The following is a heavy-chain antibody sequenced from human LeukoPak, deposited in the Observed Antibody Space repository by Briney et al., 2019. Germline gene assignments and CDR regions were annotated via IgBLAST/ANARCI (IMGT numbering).Heavy chain of an antibody. CDR2: ISGSGSDT. V-gene: IGHV3-23*01. CDR3: AKRGYYYDSRVFHGFDY. Sequence: GGSLRLSCAASGFTFSSYAMSWVRQAPGKGLEWVSGISGSGSDTYYADSVKGRFTISRDISKNTLHLQMNSLRAEDTAVYYCAKRGYYYDSRVFHGFDYWGQGTLVTVSS. J-gene: IGHJ4*02. CDR1: GFTFSSYA. D-gene: IGHD3-22*01.